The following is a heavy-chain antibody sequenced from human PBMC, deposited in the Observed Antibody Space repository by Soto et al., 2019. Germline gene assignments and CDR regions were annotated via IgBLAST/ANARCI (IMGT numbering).Heavy chain of an antibody. J-gene: IGHJ6*02. V-gene: IGHV4-34*01. CDR1: GGSFSGYY. D-gene: IGHD3-16*01. CDR3: ALGHSYYYYGMDV. CDR2: INHSGST. Sequence: QVQLQQWGAGLLKPSETLSLTCAVYGGSFSGYYWSWIRQPPGMGLEWIGEINHSGSTNYNPSLKSRVTISGDTSKNQFSLKLSSVTAADTAVYYCALGHSYYYYGMDVWGQGTTVTVSS.